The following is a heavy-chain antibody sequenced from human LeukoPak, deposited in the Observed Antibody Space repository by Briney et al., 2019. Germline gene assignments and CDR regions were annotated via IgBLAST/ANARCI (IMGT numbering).Heavy chain of an antibody. D-gene: IGHD2-21*02. Sequence: GGSLRLSCAASGFTFSSYAMSWVRQAPGEGLEWVSGISGSGDSTYYADSVKARFAISRDNSKNTLYLQMNSLSAEDTAVYYCARDDYYFDYWGQGTLVTVSS. J-gene: IGHJ4*02. CDR2: ISGSGDST. V-gene: IGHV3-23*01. CDR3: ARDDYYFDY. CDR1: GFTFSSYA.